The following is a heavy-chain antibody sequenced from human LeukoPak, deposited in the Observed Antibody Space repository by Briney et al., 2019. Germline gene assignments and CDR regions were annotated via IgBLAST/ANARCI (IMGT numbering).Heavy chain of an antibody. CDR2: IYYSGVS. CDR3: ASLKNVDFFDY. J-gene: IGHJ4*02. CDR1: GGSIISSSFW. V-gene: IGHV4-39*01. Sequence: PSETLSLTCTVSGGSIISSSFWWGWIRQPPGKGLEWIGSIYYSGVSYYNPSLKSRVTISVDTSKNQFSLKLSSVTATDTAVYYCASLKNVDFFDYWGQGTLVTVSS. D-gene: IGHD1-1*01.